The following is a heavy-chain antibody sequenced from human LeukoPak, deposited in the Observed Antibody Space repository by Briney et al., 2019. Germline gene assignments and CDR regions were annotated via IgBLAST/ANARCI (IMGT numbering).Heavy chain of an antibody. Sequence: GESLKISCKGSGYSFTNYWIGWVRQMPGKGLEWMGIIYPGDSDTRYNPSFQGQVTISADKSISTAYLQWSRLKASDTAMYYCARLPPSAVSLRIIHLEYWGQGTLVTVSS. D-gene: IGHD2/OR15-2a*01. V-gene: IGHV5-51*01. J-gene: IGHJ4*02. CDR1: GYSFTNYW. CDR2: IYPGDSDT. CDR3: ARLPPSAVSLRIIHLEY.